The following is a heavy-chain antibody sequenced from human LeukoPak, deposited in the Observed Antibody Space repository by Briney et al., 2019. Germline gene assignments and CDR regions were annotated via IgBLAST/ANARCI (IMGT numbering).Heavy chain of an antibody. CDR1: GFTFSSYA. CDR3: AKAIGYCSSTSCLGGDFDY. D-gene: IGHD2-2*01. Sequence: PGGSLRLSCAASGFTFSSYAMSWVRQAPGKGLEWVSAISGSGGSTYYADSVKGRLTISRDNSKNTLYLQMNSLRAEDTAVYYCAKAIGYCSSTSCLGGDFDYWGQGTLVTVSS. J-gene: IGHJ4*02. CDR2: ISGSGGST. V-gene: IGHV3-23*01.